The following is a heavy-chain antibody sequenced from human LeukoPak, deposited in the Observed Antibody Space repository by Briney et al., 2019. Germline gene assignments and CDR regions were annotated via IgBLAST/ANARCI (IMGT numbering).Heavy chain of an antibody. J-gene: IGHJ6*02. V-gene: IGHV5-51*01. Sequence: GESLKISCQGSGYSFNIYWIGWVRQMPGKGLEWMGIIYPGDSDTRYSPSFQGQVTISADKSISTAYLQWSSLKASDTAMYYCASHGAAAGIYYYGMDVWGQGTTVTVSS. CDR3: ASHGAAAGIYYYGMDV. D-gene: IGHD6-13*01. CDR1: GYSFNIYW. CDR2: IYPGDSDT.